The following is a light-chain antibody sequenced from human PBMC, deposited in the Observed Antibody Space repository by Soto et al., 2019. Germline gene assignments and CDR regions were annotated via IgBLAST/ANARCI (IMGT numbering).Light chain of an antibody. J-gene: IGKJ1*01. CDR1: QSISSW. CDR3: QQYNSYSPT. Sequence: DIQMTQSPSTLSASVGDRVTITCRASQSISSWLAWYQQKPGKAPKLLIYDASSLESGVPSRFSGSGSGTNFTLTFGTLQPVDFATYYCQQYNSYSPTFGQGT. V-gene: IGKV1-5*01. CDR2: DAS.